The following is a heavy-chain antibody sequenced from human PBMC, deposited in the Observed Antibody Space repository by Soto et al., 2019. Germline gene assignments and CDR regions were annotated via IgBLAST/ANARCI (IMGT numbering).Heavy chain of an antibody. CDR3: ACDLTKGLDV. D-gene: IGHD4-4*01. J-gene: IGHJ6*02. CDR1: GYTFTSCG. CDR2: LNTHNGYT. Sequence: QVHLVQSGAEVKKPGASVKVSCKASGYTFTSCGISWVRQAPGQGLEWMGLLNTHNGYTKYPQNSQGRVTRTTDTSPGTVYMELRSLTSDDTAVYYCACDLTKGLDVWGQGTTVTVSS. V-gene: IGHV1-18*01.